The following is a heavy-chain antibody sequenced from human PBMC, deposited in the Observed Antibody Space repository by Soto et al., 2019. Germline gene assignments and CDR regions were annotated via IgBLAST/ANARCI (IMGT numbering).Heavy chain of an antibody. D-gene: IGHD4-4*01. V-gene: IGHV5-51*01. CDR2: IYPGDSDT. Sequence: PGESLKVSCKGSGYSFTSYWIGWVRQMPGKGLEWMGIIYPGDSDTRYSPSFQGQVTISADKSISTAYLQWSSLKASDTAMYYCARSTPYSNSYYYYMDVWGKGTTVTVSS. J-gene: IGHJ6*03. CDR3: ARSTPYSNSYYYYMDV. CDR1: GYSFTSYW.